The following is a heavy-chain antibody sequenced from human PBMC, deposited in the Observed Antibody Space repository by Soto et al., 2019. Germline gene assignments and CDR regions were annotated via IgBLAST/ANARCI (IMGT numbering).Heavy chain of an antibody. CDR1: GFTFSDHY. V-gene: IGHV3-72*01. Sequence: EVQLVESGGGLVQPGGSLRLSCAASGFTFSDHYMDWVRQAPGKGLEWVGRTRNKANSYTTEYAASVKGRFTISRDDSKKSLYLQMNSLKTEDTAVYYCARVVSGSIPYNWFDPWGQGTLVTVSS. CDR2: TRNKANSYTT. D-gene: IGHD1-26*01. J-gene: IGHJ5*02. CDR3: ARVVSGSIPYNWFDP.